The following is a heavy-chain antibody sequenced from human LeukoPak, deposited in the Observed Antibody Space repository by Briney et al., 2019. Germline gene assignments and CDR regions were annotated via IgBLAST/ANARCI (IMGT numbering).Heavy chain of an antibody. CDR2: IYNRGTT. J-gene: IGHJ6*02. Sequence: SETLSLTCTISGGSISSYYWTWIRQPPGKGLEWIGYIYNRGTTNYNPSLKSRVAISVDTSNNQFFLNLSSVTAADTSVYYCASLSYYFYGLDVWGQGTTVTVSS. V-gene: IGHV4-4*09. CDR3: ASLSYYFYGLDV. CDR1: GGSISSYY.